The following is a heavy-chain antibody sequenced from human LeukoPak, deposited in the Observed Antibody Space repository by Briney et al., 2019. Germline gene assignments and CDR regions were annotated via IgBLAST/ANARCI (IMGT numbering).Heavy chain of an antibody. V-gene: IGHV1-46*01. CDR2: INPSGGST. D-gene: IGHD3-3*01. J-gene: IGHJ4*02. CDR3: ERGRVLRHAGDY. CDR1: GYTFTSYY. Sequence: ASVKVSCKASGYTFTSYYIHWVRQAPGQGLDWMGIINPSGGSTSYAQKFEGRVTMTRDTSTSTVYMELSSTRYEATDVYYCERGRVLRHAGDYWGQGTLVTVSS.